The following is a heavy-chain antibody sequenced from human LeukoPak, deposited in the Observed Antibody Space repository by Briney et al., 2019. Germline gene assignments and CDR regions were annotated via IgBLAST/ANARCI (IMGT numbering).Heavy chain of an antibody. J-gene: IGHJ3*02. CDR1: GGSFSGYY. Sequence: SETLSLTCAVYGGSFSGYYWSWIRQPPGKGLEWIGEINHSGSTNYNPSLKSRVTISVDTSKNQFSLKLSSVTAADTAVYYCARHPVRNDAFDIWGQGTMVTVSS. CDR2: INHSGST. CDR3: ARHPVRNDAFDI. V-gene: IGHV4-34*01.